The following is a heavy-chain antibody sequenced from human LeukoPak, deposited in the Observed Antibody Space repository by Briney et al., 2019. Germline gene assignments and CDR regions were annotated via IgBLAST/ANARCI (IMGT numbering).Heavy chain of an antibody. J-gene: IGHJ4*02. Sequence: GESLTLSCAASGLNNFSTYWMTWVRQAPGRGLEWVANIKEDESETYYVDSVKVRFTISRDNAKNSLYLQINNLRAEDTAVYYCARGRYNWSYWGQGTVVTVSS. CDR3: ARGRYNWSY. CDR2: IKEDESET. V-gene: IGHV3-7*05. D-gene: IGHD1-20*01. CDR1: GLNNFSTYW.